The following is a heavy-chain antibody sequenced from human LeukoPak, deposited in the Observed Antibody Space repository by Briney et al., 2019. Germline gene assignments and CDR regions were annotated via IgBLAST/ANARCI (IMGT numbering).Heavy chain of an antibody. V-gene: IGHV3-11*01. CDR2: ISSSGSTI. Sequence: GGSLRLSCAASGFTFSDYYMSWIRQAPGKGLEWVSYISSSGSTIYYADSVKGRFTISRDNAKNSLYLQMNSLRAEDTAVYYCAGEGPAIIAEPYYFDYWGQGTLVTVSS. CDR1: GFTFSDYY. CDR3: AGEGPAIIAEPYYFDY. D-gene: IGHD6-13*01. J-gene: IGHJ4*02.